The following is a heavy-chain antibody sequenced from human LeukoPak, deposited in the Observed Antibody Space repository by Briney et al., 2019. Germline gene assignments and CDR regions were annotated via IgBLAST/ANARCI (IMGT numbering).Heavy chain of an antibody. CDR2: LYYSGRT. D-gene: IGHD1-1*01. J-gene: IGHJ4*02. CDR1: GGSISYYY. Sequence: SETLSLTCTVSGGSISYYYWNWIRQAPGKGLEWIGYLYYSGRTNYNPSLKSRVTISVDTSRNQFSLKLTSVTAADTAVYYCARGPNRYNFDYWGQGTLVTVSS. CDR3: ARGPNRYNFDY. V-gene: IGHV4-59*01.